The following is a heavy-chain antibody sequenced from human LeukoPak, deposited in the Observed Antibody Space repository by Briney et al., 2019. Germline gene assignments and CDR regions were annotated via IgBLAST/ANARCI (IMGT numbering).Heavy chain of an antibody. CDR3: ARGYCSSTSCYGNDY. Sequence: GGSLRLSCAASGFTFSSYSMNWVRQAPGKGLEWVSYISSSSGTIYYADSVKGRFTISRDNAKNSLYLQMNSLRAEDTAVYYCARGYCSSTSCYGNDYWGQGTLVTVSS. D-gene: IGHD2-2*01. V-gene: IGHV3-48*01. CDR1: GFTFSSYS. J-gene: IGHJ4*02. CDR2: ISSSSGTI.